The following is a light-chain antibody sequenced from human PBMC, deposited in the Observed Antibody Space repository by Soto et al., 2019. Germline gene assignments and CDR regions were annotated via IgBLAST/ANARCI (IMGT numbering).Light chain of an antibody. CDR1: QSISSG. CDR3: QQSYNAPPYT. CDR2: DAS. V-gene: IGKV1-5*01. J-gene: IGKJ5*01. Sequence: DIQMTQSPSTLSASVGDRVTITCRASQSISSGLAWYQQKPGKAPKLLIYDASSLESGVPSRFSGSGSGTEFTLTISSLQPDDFATYYCQQSYNAPPYTFGQGTRLEIK.